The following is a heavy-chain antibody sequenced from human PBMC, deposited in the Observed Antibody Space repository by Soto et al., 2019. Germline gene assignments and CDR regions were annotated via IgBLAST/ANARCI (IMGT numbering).Heavy chain of an antibody. J-gene: IGHJ4*02. CDR3: ARGLITGSKYSGGWYYFDS. Sequence: SETLSLTYDVYGGSFSVYMWTWIRQTPGKXLQSIGHINHSGSANYNQSTKSRVTISVNTSNSQFSLALSSVTEEDTAVYYCARGLITGSKYSGGWYYFDSWGQGTQVTSPQ. CDR1: GGSFSVYM. V-gene: IGHV4-34*01. D-gene: IGHD1-26*01. CDR2: INHSGSA.